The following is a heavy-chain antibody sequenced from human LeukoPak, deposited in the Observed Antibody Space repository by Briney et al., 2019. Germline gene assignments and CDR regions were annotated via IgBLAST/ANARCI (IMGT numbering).Heavy chain of an antibody. CDR2: ISANGAKT. V-gene: IGHV3-23*01. J-gene: IGHJ4*02. CDR1: GFTFNSYA. D-gene: IGHD5-18*01. CDR3: ARVQRGFSYSKYYFDY. Sequence: GGSLRLSCAASGFTFNSYAMSWVRQAPGKGLEWVSGISANGAKTYYADSVKGRFTISRDNSKNTLYLQMNSLRAEDTAVYYCARVQRGFSYSKYYFDYWGQGTLVTVSS.